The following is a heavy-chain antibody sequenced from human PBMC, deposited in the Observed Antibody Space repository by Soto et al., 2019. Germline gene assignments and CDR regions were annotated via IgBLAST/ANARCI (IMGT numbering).Heavy chain of an antibody. CDR2: ISSSSSYI. CDR3: ARYDSSGYYWPYYYYGMDV. J-gene: IGHJ6*02. Sequence: EVQLVESGGGLVKPGGSLRLSCAASGFTFSTYSMNWVRQAPGKGLEWVSSISSSSSYIYYADSVKSRFTISRDNAKNSLYLQMNSLRAEDTAVYYCARYDSSGYYWPYYYYGMDVWGQGTTVTVSS. D-gene: IGHD3-22*01. V-gene: IGHV3-21*01. CDR1: GFTFSTYS.